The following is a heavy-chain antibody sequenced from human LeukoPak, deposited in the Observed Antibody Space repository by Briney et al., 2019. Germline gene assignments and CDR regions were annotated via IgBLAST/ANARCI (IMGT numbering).Heavy chain of an antibody. CDR1: GDSISSGRNY. CDR2: IYSSGNT. Sequence: SETLSLTCSVSGDSISSGRNYWGWIRQSPGKGLEWIASIYSSGNTHSNPSLKSRVSISVDTSKNQVSLKLSSVTAADTAVYYCARAPYSYGVFDYWGQGTLVTVSS. V-gene: IGHV4-39*01. CDR3: ARAPYSYGVFDY. D-gene: IGHD5-18*01. J-gene: IGHJ4*02.